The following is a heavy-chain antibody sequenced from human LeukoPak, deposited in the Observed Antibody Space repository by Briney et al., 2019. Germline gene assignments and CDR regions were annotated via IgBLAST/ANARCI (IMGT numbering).Heavy chain of an antibody. D-gene: IGHD3-3*01. V-gene: IGHV5-51*01. Sequence: GESLKISCKGSGYSFTSYWIGWVRQMPGKGLEWMGIIYRGDSDTRYSPSFQGQVTISADKSISTAYLQWSSLKASDTAMYYCARLRFLEWRAFDIWGQGTMVTASS. CDR3: ARLRFLEWRAFDI. CDR1: GYSFTSYW. J-gene: IGHJ3*02. CDR2: IYRGDSDT.